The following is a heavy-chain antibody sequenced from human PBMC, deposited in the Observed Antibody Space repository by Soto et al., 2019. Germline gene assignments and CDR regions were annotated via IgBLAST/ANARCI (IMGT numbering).Heavy chain of an antibody. V-gene: IGHV3-23*01. J-gene: IGHJ4*02. CDR3: AKDRLKTLYFDY. CDR2: ISGSGGST. CDR1: GFTFGSYA. Sequence: EVQLLESGGGLVQPGGSLRLSCAASGFTFGSYAMSWVRQAPGKGLEWVSAISGSGGSTYYADSVKGRFTISRDNSKNTLYLQMNSLRAEDTAVYYCAKDRLKTLYFDYWGQGTLVTVSS. D-gene: IGHD6-25*01.